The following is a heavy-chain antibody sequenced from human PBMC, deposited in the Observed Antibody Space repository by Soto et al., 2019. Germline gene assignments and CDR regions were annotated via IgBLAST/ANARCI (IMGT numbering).Heavy chain of an antibody. J-gene: IGHJ3*02. Sequence: EVQLVETGGGLIQPGGSLRLSCAASGFTFSNAWMSWVRQAPGKGLEWVGRIKSKTDGGTTDYAAPVKGRFTISRDDSKNTLYLQMNSLKTEDTAVYYCTTDQYTVTTPAFDIWGQGTMVTVSS. V-gene: IGHV3-15*01. CDR1: GFTFSNAW. D-gene: IGHD4-4*01. CDR3: TTDQYTVTTPAFDI. CDR2: IKSKTDGGTT.